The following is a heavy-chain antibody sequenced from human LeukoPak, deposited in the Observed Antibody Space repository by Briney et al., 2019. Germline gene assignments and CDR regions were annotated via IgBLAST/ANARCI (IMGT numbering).Heavy chain of an antibody. V-gene: IGHV4-59*01. D-gene: IGHD3-22*01. CDR2: IFYSGTT. Sequence: SETLSLTCTVSGGSISSYYWSWIRQPPGKGLEWIGFIFYSGTTNYDPSLKSRVTISVDTSRNQFSLKLSSVTAADTAVYYCARGGWNKFDYWGQGTLVTVSS. CDR1: GGSISSYY. CDR3: ARGGWNKFDY. J-gene: IGHJ4*02.